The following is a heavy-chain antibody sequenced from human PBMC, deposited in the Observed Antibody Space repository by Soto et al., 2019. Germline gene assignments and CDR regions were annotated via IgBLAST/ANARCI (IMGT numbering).Heavy chain of an antibody. CDR2: ISSNGGST. CDR3: VKDQDYDFCSGYTRCLDY. Sequence: GGSLRLSCSASGFTFSSYAMHWVRQAPGKGLEYVSAISSNGGSTYYADSVKGRFTISRDNSKNTLYLQMSSLRAEDTAVYYCVKDQDYDFCSGYTRCLDYWGQGTLVTVSS. J-gene: IGHJ4*02. D-gene: IGHD3-3*01. V-gene: IGHV3-64D*06. CDR1: GFTFSSYA.